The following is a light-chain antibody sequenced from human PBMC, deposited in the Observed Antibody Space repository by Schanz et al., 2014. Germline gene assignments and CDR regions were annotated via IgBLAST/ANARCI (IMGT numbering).Light chain of an antibody. J-gene: IGKJ2*01. CDR1: QSISSN. Sequence: EIVMTQSPGTLSVSPGERATLSCSAGQSISSNLAWYQHKTGQAPRLLIYGASTRATGIPGRFSGSGSGTDFTLTISRLEPEDFAVYYCQQYGWAPDTFGQGTKLEIK. CDR2: GAS. V-gene: IGKV3-15*01. CDR3: QQYGWAPDT.